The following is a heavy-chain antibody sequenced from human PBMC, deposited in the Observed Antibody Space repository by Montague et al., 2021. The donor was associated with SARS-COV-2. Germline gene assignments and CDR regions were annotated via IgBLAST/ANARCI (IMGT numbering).Heavy chain of an antibody. D-gene: IGHD3/OR15-3a*01. J-gene: IGHJ1*01. CDR1: GGSVTSGDYY. CDR3: ATEMPAYDVCEI. V-gene: IGHV4-61*08. CDR2: IYNTGRT. Sequence: SETLSLTCTVSGGSVTSGDYYWTWIRQPPGKGLEWIGYIYNTGRTNYNPSLKSRVTISMDTSKNQFSLKVDSVSAADTAVYYCATEMPAYDVCEIWGQGTLVTVSS.